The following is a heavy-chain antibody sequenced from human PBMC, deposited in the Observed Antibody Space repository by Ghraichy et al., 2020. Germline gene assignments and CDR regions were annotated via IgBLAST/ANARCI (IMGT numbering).Heavy chain of an antibody. CDR1: GGSFSGYY. J-gene: IGHJ4*02. D-gene: IGHD2-2*01. V-gene: IGHV4-34*01. Sequence: SQTLSLTCAVYGGSFSGYYWSWIRQPPGKGLEWIGEINHSGSTNYNPSLKSRVTISVDTSKNQFSLKLSSVTAADTAVYYCARASVVAAIDYWGQGTLVTVSS. CDR3: ARASVVAAIDY. CDR2: INHSGST.